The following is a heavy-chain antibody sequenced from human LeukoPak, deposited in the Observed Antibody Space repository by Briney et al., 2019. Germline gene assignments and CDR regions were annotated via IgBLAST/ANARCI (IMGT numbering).Heavy chain of an antibody. CDR2: ITNSGDDA. V-gene: IGHV3-23*01. D-gene: IGHD2-15*01. CDR3: AKGSLPRCSGARCYPLDY. Sequence: GGSLRLSCAASGFSFSNYAMSWVRQAPGEGLEWVSVITNSGDDAHHADSVKGRFTVSRDNSKNTLYLQMRSLRVDDTAVYYCAKGSLPRCSGARCYPLDYWGQGTLVTVSS. CDR1: GFSFSNYA. J-gene: IGHJ4*02.